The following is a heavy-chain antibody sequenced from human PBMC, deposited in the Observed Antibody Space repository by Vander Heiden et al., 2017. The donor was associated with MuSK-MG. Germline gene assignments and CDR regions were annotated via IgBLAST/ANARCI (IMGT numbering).Heavy chain of an antibody. Sequence: QVQLVQSGAEGKNTGSSVNVSAKASGGTFSSYAISWVRQAPGQGLEWMGGIIPIFGTANVAQKFQGRVTITADEATSTAYMEMSRMRSEDTAVYYAARDGGQNAFDIWGQGTMVTVYS. CDR1: GGTFSSYA. V-gene: IGHV1-69*12. CDR2: IIPIFGTA. D-gene: IGHD2-15*01. CDR3: ARDGGQNAFDI. J-gene: IGHJ3*02.